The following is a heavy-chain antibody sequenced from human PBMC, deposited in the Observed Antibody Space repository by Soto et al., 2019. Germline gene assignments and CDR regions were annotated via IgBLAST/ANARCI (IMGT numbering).Heavy chain of an antibody. CDR3: ARDTAARLTWYYYYGMDV. Sequence: QVQLVQSGAEVKKPGASVKVSCKASGYTFTSYAMHWVRQAPRQRLEWMGWINAGNGNTKYSQKFQGRVTITRDTSASTAYMELSSLRSEDTAVYYCARDTAARLTWYYYYGMDVWGQGTTVTVSS. CDR1: GYTFTSYA. J-gene: IGHJ6*02. D-gene: IGHD6-6*01. V-gene: IGHV1-3*01. CDR2: INAGNGNT.